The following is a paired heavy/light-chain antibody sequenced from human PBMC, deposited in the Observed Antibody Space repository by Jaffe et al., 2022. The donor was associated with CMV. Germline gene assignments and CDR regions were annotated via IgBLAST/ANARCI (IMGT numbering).Heavy chain of an antibody. Sequence: EVQLLESGGGLVQPGGSLRLSCAASGLTFSTYDMSWVRRSPGKGLEWVSGISGSGGTTYHADSVKGRFTVSRDNSKNTLYLQMNSLRAEDTAVYYCAKDGGSYGLGPVDYWGQGTLVTVSS. J-gene: IGHJ4*02. CDR2: ISGSGGTT. V-gene: IGHV3-23*01. CDR1: GLTFSTYD. D-gene: IGHD3-16*01. CDR3: AKDGGSYGLGPVDY.
Light chain of an antibody. CDR3: LQYNSYPRT. J-gene: IGKJ1*01. Sequence: DIQMTQSPSAMSASVGDRVTITCRASQGISNYLAWFQQKPGKVPKRLIYAASSLQSGVPSRFSGSGSGTEFTLTISSLQPEDFATYYCLQYNSYPRTFGQGTKVEIK. CDR2: AAS. V-gene: IGKV1-17*03. CDR1: QGISNY.